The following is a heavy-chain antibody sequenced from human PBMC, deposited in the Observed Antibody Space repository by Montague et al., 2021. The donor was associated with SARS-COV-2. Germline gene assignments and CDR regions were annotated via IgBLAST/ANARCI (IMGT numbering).Heavy chain of an antibody. V-gene: IGHV3-21*01. J-gene: IGHJ6*02. Sequence: SQRLSCAASGFTFSCYSLNWVRQAPGKGLEWVSSISSSSSYIYYADSVKGRFTISRDNAKNSLYLQMNSLRAEDTAVYYCARDMWNVGGIQGGMDVWGQGTTVTVSS. CDR2: ISSSSSYI. D-gene: IGHD3-16*01. CDR1: GFTFSCYS. CDR3: ARDMWNVGGIQGGMDV.